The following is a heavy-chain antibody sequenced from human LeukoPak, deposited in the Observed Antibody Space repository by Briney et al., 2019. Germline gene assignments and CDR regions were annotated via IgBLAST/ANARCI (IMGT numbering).Heavy chain of an antibody. D-gene: IGHD3-10*01. CDR1: GYSISSGYY. V-gene: IGHV4-38-2*01. CDR2: IYHSGST. Sequence: PSETLSLTCAVSGYSISSGYYWGWIRQPPGKGLEWIGSIYHSGSTYYNPSLKGRVTISVDTSKNQFSLKLSSVTAADTAVYYCARHRIGSGSYSAFDIWGQGTMVTVSS. CDR3: ARHRIGSGSYSAFDI. J-gene: IGHJ3*02.